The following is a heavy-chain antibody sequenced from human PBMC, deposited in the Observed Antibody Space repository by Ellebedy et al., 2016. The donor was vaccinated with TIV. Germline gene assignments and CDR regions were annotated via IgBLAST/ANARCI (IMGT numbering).Heavy chain of an antibody. Sequence: GESLKISCTVSGFTFGDYAMNWVRQAPGKGLEWVGFIRSTTFGGTTEYAASVRGRFTISRDDSKSIAYLHFNSLKTEDTAVYYCARGPIYSYDSSAFYHILYWGQGTLVTVSS. V-gene: IGHV3-49*04. CDR2: IRSTTFGGTT. CDR3: ARGPIYSYDSSAFYHILY. J-gene: IGHJ4*02. D-gene: IGHD3-22*01. CDR1: GFTFGDYA.